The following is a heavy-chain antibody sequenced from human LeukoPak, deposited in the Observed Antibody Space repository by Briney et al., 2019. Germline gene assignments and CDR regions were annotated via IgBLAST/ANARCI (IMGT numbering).Heavy chain of an antibody. D-gene: IGHD6-6*01. CDR2: ISSSSSYI. CDR3: ARVHVAARTFDY. Sequence: GGSLRLSCAASGFTFSSYSMNWVRQAPGKGLEWVSSISSSSSYIYYADSVKGRFTISRDSAKNSLYLQMNSLRAEDTAVYYCARVHVAARTFDYWGQGTLVTVSS. V-gene: IGHV3-21*01. J-gene: IGHJ4*02. CDR1: GFTFSSYS.